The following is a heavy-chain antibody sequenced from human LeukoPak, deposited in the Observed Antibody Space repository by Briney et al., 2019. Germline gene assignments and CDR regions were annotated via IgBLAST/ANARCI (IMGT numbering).Heavy chain of an antibody. D-gene: IGHD2-15*01. V-gene: IGHV3-21*01. CDR2: ISSSSSYI. J-gene: IGHJ6*03. CDR1: GFTFSSYA. Sequence: GGSLRLSCAASGFTFSSYAMSWVRQAPGKGLEWVSSISSSSSYIYYADSVKGRFTISRDNAKNSLYLQMNSLRAEDTAVYYCARATVVVVAATRDYYYYMDVWGKGTTVTVSS. CDR3: ARATVVVVAATRDYYYYMDV.